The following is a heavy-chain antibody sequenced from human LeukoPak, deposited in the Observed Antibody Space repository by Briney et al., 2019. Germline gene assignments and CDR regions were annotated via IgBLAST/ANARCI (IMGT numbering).Heavy chain of an antibody. J-gene: IGHJ6*03. CDR3: AKDGIAAAYYYYYMDV. D-gene: IGHD6-13*01. CDR1: GFTFSTYG. CDR2: ISGSGGDT. Sequence: GGSLRLSCAASGFTFSTYGMTWVRQAPGRGLEWVSAISGSGGDTYYADSVKGRFTISRDNSKNTLYLQMNSLRAEDTAVYYCAKDGIAAAYYYYYMDVWGKGTTVTISS. V-gene: IGHV3-23*01.